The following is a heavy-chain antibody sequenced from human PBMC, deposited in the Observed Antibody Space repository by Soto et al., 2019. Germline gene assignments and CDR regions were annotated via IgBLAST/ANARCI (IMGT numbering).Heavy chain of an antibody. CDR1: GFIFTSYW. Sequence: PGESLKISCKASGFIFTSYWLSWVRQMPGKGLEWMRMLNPKDSFANYSPSFRGHVTISPDTSVTTAYLKWSSLKASDTAIYYCARPKSGGGSYPFDSWGQGTLVTVSS. D-gene: IGHD3-10*01. CDR2: LNPKDSFA. CDR3: ARPKSGGGSYPFDS. V-gene: IGHV5-10-1*01. J-gene: IGHJ4*02.